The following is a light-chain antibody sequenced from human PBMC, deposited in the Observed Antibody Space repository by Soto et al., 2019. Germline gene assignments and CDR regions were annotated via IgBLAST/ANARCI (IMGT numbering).Light chain of an antibody. CDR1: SSDVGGYNY. CDR3: SSYAGSNNFHV. V-gene: IGLV2-8*01. J-gene: IGLJ1*01. CDR2: EVS. Sequence: QSVLTQPPSASGSPGQSVTISCTGTSSDVGGYNYVSWYQQHPGKAPKLMIYEVSKRPSGVPDRFSGSKSGNTASLTVSGLQAEDEADYYYSSYAGSNNFHVFGTGTKVTVL.